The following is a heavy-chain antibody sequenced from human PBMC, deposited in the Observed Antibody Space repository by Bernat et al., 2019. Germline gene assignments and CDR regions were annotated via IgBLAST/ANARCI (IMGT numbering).Heavy chain of an antibody. J-gene: IGHJ4*02. D-gene: IGHD4-17*01. Sequence: EVQLVESGGGLVQPGGSLRLSCAASGFTFSSYWMSWVRQAPGKGLEWVANIKQDGSEKYYVDSVKGQFTISRDNAKNSLYLQMNSLRAEDTAVYYCAVLGTTGSFDYWGQGTLVTVSS. CDR2: IKQDGSEK. V-gene: IGHV3-7*03. CDR1: GFTFSSYW. CDR3: AVLGTTGSFDY.